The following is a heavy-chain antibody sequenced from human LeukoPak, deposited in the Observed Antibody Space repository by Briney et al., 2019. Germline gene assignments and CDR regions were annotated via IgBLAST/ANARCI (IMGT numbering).Heavy chain of an antibody. D-gene: IGHD4-17*01. CDR3: ARGALRFLDY. V-gene: IGHV3-66*01. CDR1: GFTVSSNY. J-gene: IGHJ4*02. CDR2: IYSGGST. Sequence: QPGGSLRLSCAASGFTVSSNYMSWVRQPPGKGLEWVSVIYSGGSTYYGDSVKGRFTISRDNSKNTLYLQMNSLRAEGTAVYYCARGALRFLDYWGQGTLVTVSS.